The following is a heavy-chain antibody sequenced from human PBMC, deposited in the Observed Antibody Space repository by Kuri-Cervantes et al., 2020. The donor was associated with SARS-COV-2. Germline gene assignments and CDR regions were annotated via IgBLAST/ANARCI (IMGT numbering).Heavy chain of an antibody. CDR1: GFTFSSYS. D-gene: IGHD2-2*02. J-gene: IGHJ3*02. CDR2: ITRSSSYI. CDR3: ARDFCGSTSCYTSYPGEAFDI. Sequence: GESLKISCAASGFTFSSYSMNWVRQAPGKGLEWVSSITRSSSYIYYADSVKGRFTISRDNAKNSLYLQMNSLRAEDTAVYYCARDFCGSTSCYTSYPGEAFDIWGQGTMVTVSS. V-gene: IGHV3-21*01.